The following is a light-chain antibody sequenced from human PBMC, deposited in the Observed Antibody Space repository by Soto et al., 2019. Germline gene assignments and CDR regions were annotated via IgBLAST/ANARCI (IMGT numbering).Light chain of an antibody. CDR1: QSVSRY. CDR3: QQRSNWPPLT. J-gene: IGKJ5*01. V-gene: IGKV3-11*01. Sequence: EIVLTQSLATLSLSPGERATLSCRASQSVSRYLAWYQQKPGQAPRLLIYDASNRATGIPARFSGSGSGTDFTLTISSLEPEDFAVYYCQQRSNWPPLTFGQGTRLEI. CDR2: DAS.